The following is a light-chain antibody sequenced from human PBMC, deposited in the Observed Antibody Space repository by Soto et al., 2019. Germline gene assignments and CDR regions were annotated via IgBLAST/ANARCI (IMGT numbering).Light chain of an antibody. V-gene: IGKV3-20*01. Sequence: EIVLTQSPGTLSLSPGERATLSCRASQSVSSNYLAWYQHKPGQAPRLLIYGASSRATGIPDRFSGSGSGTDFTLTLSRLEPEDFAVYYCHQYGSLYTFGQGTKVEIK. J-gene: IGKJ2*01. CDR1: QSVSSNY. CDR2: GAS. CDR3: HQYGSLYT.